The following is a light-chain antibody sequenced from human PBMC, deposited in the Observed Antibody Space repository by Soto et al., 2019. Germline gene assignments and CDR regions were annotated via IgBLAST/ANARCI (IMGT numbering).Light chain of an antibody. CDR2: DNN. V-gene: IGLV1-51*01. CDR3: GTWDTSLSANWV. CDR1: SSNIGNNY. Sequence: QAVVTQPPSVSAAPGQKVTISCSGSSSNIGNNYISWYQQLPGTAPKLLIYDNNKRPSGIPDRFSGSKSATSATLGITGLQAGDEADYYCGTWDTSLSANWVFGGGTKLTVL. J-gene: IGLJ3*02.